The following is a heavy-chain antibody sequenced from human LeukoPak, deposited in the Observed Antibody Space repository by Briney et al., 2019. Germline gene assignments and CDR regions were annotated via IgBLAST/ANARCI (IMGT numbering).Heavy chain of an antibody. CDR3: ARDGSWSSISYSDY. V-gene: IGHV1-2*02. J-gene: IGHJ4*02. Sequence: ASVKVSCKASGYTFTGYYIHWVRQAPGQGLEWMGRINPNGGDTKYEQRFQGRVTMTRDTSISTAYLELTRLRSDDAAVYFCARDGSWSSISYSDYWGQGTLVTVSS. CDR2: INPNGGDT. D-gene: IGHD2-2*01. CDR1: GYTFTGYY.